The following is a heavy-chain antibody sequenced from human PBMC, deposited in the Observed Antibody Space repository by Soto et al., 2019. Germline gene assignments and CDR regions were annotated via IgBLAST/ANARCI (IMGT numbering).Heavy chain of an antibody. CDR1: GFTFSSYW. CDR3: ARHSGTHFDY. D-gene: IGHD1-26*01. V-gene: IGHV3-7*01. Sequence: PGGSLRLSCAASGFTFSSYWMTWVRQAPGKGLEWVANIKQDGSERYCVDSVKGRFTISRDNAKNSLYLQMNSLSAEDTAVYYCARHSGTHFDYWGQGTLVTVSS. CDR2: IKQDGSER. J-gene: IGHJ4*02.